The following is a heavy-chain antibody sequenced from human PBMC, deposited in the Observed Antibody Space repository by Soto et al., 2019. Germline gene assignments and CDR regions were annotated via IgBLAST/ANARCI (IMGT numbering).Heavy chain of an antibody. CDR1: GGSFSYY. D-gene: IGHD6-6*01. CDR2: INHRGST. J-gene: IGHJ4*02. Sequence: QVQLQQWGAGLLKPSETLSLTCAVYGGSFSYYWSWVRQPPGKGLEWIGEINHRGSTHYNPSLKSRVTISVDTSKYVFALTLSSVTAADTAVDYCARTSRFDSWGQGTLVTVSS. V-gene: IGHV4-34*01. CDR3: ARTSRFDS.